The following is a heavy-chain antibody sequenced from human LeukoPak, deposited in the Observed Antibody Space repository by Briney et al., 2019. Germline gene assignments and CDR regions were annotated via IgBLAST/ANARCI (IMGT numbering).Heavy chain of an antibody. V-gene: IGHV3-23*01. CDR3: AELGITMIGGV. Sequence: GGSLRLSCAASGFTFGSYALNWVRQAPGKGLEWVSGISGSGGSTYYADSVKGRFTISRDNSKKTLYLQMNSLRAEDTAVYYCAELGITMIGGVWGKGTTVTISS. CDR2: ISGSGGST. D-gene: IGHD3-10*02. J-gene: IGHJ6*04. CDR1: GFTFGSYA.